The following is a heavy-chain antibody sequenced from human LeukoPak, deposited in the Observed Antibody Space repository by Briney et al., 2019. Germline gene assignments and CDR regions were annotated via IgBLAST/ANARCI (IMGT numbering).Heavy chain of an antibody. CDR2: IIPIFGTA. D-gene: IGHD3-9*01. CDR1: GGTFSSYA. Sequence: SVKVSCKASGGTFSSYAISWVRQAPGQGLEWMGGIIPIFGTANYAQKFQGRVTMTTDTSTSTAYMELRSLRSDDTAVYYCAREDILRARTDYWGQGTLVTVSS. CDR3: AREDILRARTDY. J-gene: IGHJ4*02. V-gene: IGHV1-69*05.